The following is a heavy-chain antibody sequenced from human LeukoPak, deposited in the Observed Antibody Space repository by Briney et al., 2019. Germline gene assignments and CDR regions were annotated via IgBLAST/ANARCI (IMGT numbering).Heavy chain of an antibody. D-gene: IGHD2-21*02. J-gene: IGHJ4*02. CDR2: FERGGHT. V-gene: IGHV3-53*01. Sequence: GGSLRLSCAASGFIDSSTYMSWVRQTPGKGLEWVSTFERGGHTAYADSVKGRFTISRDVSENTIYLQMNSLRVEDTAVYYCAKGDTDCTCPGYWGQGTLVTVSS. CDR3: AKGDTDCTCPGY. CDR1: GFIDSSTY.